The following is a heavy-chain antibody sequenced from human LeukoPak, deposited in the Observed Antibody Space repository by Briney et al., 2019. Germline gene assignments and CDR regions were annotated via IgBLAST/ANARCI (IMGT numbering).Heavy chain of an antibody. CDR3: ARDYYYDSSYYMDV. D-gene: IGHD3-22*01. CDR2: IWYDGSNK. V-gene: IGHV3-33*01. CDR1: GFTFSSYG. Sequence: PGRSLRLSCAASGFTFSSYGMHWVRQAPGKGLEWVAVIWYDGSNKYYADSVKGRFTISRDNSKNTLYLQMNSLRAEDTAVHYCARDYYYDSSYYMDVWGKGTTVTVSS. J-gene: IGHJ6*03.